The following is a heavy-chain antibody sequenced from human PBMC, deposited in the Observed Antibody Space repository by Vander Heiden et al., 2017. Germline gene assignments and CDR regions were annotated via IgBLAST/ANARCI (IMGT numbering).Heavy chain of an antibody. Sequence: EVQLLESGGGLVQPGGSLRLSFAASGFTFSSYAMSWVRQAPGKGLEWVSAILNSGTTTYSADSVKGRFTISRDNSKNTLYLQMNSLRAEDTAVYYCANRYFDYWGQGTLVTVSP. J-gene: IGHJ4*02. CDR3: ANRYFDY. V-gene: IGHV3-23*01. D-gene: IGHD3-9*01. CDR1: GFTFSSYA. CDR2: ILNSGTTT.